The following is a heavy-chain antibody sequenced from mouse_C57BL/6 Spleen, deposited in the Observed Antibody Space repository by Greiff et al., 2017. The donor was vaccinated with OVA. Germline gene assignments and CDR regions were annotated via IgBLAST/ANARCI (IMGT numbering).Heavy chain of an antibody. D-gene: IGHD2-3*01. CDR2: IDPSDSYT. Sequence: QVQLQQPGAELVMPGASVKLSCKASGYTFTSYWMHWVKQRPGQGLEWIGEIDPSDSYTNYNQKFKGKSTLTVDKSSSTAYMQLSSLTSEDSAVSECASYSDGYYPFAYWGQGTLVTVSA. V-gene: IGHV1-69*01. J-gene: IGHJ3*01. CDR1: GYTFTSYW. CDR3: ASYSDGYYPFAY.